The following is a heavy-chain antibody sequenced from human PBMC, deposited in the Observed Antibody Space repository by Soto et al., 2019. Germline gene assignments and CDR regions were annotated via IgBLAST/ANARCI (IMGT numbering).Heavy chain of an antibody. D-gene: IGHD4-4*01. CDR3: AKDLDYIYRA. Sequence: VQLVESGGGVVQPGASLTLSCMTSGFTFSTCGMHWVRQAPGKGLEWVAVISYGGHNKYYADSVKGRFTISRDNSKDTLFLQMNSLTPADTAMYYCAKDLDYIYRAWGQGTLVTVSS. J-gene: IGHJ5*02. CDR1: GFTFSTCG. V-gene: IGHV3-30*18. CDR2: ISYGGHNK.